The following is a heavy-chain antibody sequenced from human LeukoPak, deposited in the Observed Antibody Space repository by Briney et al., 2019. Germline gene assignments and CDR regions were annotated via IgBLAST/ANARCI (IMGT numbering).Heavy chain of an antibody. CDR1: GFTFSTYG. CDR2: IWYDGSNK. D-gene: IGHD2-21*01. J-gene: IGHJ4*02. Sequence: AGRSLRLSCAASGFTFSTYGMYCVRQAPGKGLEWVSVIWYDGSNKYYADSVKGRFTISRDNSKNTLYLEMNSLRGEDTAVYFCARVGDPALPFDYWGQGTLVTVSS. V-gene: IGHV3-33*01. CDR3: ARVGDPALPFDY.